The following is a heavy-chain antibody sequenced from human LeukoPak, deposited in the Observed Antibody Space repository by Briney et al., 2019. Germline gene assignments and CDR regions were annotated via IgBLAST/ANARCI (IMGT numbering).Heavy chain of an antibody. D-gene: IGHD6-13*01. V-gene: IGHV5-51*01. CDR1: GYSFTSYW. CDR3: ARLSLIAAAGPGYFDY. Sequence: GESLKISCKGSGYSFTSYWIGWVRQMPGKGLERMGIIYPGDSDTRYSPSFQGQVTISADKSISTAYLQWSSLKASDTAMYYCARLSLIAAAGPGYFDYWGQGTLVTVSS. CDR2: IYPGDSDT. J-gene: IGHJ4*02.